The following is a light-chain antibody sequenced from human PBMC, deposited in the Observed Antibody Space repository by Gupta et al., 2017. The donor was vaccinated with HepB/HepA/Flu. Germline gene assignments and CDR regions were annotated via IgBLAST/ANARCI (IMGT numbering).Light chain of an antibody. CDR3: SSYTSTSTVV. CDR2: HVS. V-gene: IGLV2-14*01. CDR1: SSDVGSYDF. J-gene: IGLJ2*01. Sequence: FPLCHPACEPGSRGQSAPIPCTCPSSDVGSYDFVSWYQQHPGKAPKLMIYHVSNRPLGVSNRFSGSKSGYTASLTVSGLQSEDEADYYCSSYTSTSTVVFGGGTKLTVL.